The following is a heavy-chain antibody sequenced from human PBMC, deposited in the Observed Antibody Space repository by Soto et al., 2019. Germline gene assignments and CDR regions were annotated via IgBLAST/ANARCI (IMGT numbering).Heavy chain of an antibody. CDR2: NYYSGST. J-gene: IGHJ5*02. Sequence: SETLSLTCTVSGGSLSSSSYYWGWIRQPPGKGLEWIGSNYYSGSTYYNPSLKSRVTISVDTSKNQFSLKLSSVTAADTAVYYCARPTAAEARGNSNWFDPWGQGTLVTVSS. D-gene: IGHD3-10*01. V-gene: IGHV4-39*01. CDR1: GGSLSSSSYY. CDR3: ARPTAAEARGNSNWFDP.